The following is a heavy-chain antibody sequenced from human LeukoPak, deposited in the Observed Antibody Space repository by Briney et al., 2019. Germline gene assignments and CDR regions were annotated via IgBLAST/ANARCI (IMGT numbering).Heavy chain of an antibody. CDR1: GYTFTSYD. J-gene: IGHJ5*02. D-gene: IGHD6-13*01. Sequence: GASVKVSCKASGYTFTSYDINWVRQATGQGLEWMGWMNPNSGNTGNAQKFQGRVTVTRNTSISTAYMELSSLRSEDTAVYYCAREGSSWYNRGHWFDPWGQGTLVTVSS. CDR2: MNPNSGNT. V-gene: IGHV1-8*01. CDR3: AREGSSWYNRGHWFDP.